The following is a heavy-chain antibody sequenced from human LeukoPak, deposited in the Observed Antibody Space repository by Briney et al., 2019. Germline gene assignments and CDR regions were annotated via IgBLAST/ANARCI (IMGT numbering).Heavy chain of an antibody. D-gene: IGHD3-22*01. CDR1: GYSISSVYD. J-gene: IGHJ4*02. CDR2: LCYSEST. CDR3: ARGGADSSGYYGEDF. V-gene: IGHV4-38-2*02. Sequence: PSETLSLTCIVSGYSISSVYDWAWIRQPPGKGLEWIGSLCYSESTYSNPSLKSRVTISADTSKNQFSLKLSSVTAADTCVYYCARGGADSSGYYGEDFWGQGTLVTVSS.